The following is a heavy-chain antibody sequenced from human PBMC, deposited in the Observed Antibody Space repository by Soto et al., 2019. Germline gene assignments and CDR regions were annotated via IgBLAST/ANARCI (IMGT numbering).Heavy chain of an antibody. CDR1: GYTFTSYA. D-gene: IGHD3-3*01. J-gene: IGHJ6*02. CDR3: ARLRPWRGGYGMDV. CDR2: INAGNGNT. Sequence: ASVKVSCKASGYTFTSYAMHWLRQAPGQRLEWMGWINAGNGNTKYSQKFQGRVTITRDTSASTAYMELSSLRSEDTAVYYCARLRPWRGGYGMDVWGQGTTVTVSS. V-gene: IGHV1-3*01.